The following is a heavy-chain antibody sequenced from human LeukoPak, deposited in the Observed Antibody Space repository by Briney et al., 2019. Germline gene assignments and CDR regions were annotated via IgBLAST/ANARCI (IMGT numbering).Heavy chain of an antibody. CDR2: IIPILGIA. J-gene: IGHJ5*02. V-gene: IGHV1-69*04. Sequence: ASVKVSCKASGGTFSSYAISWVRQAPGQGLEWMGRIIPILGIANYAQKFQGRVTITAGKSTSTAYMELSSLRSEDTAVYYCASEEWELLPRPRASWFDPWGQGTLVTVSS. D-gene: IGHD1-26*01. CDR1: GGTFSSYA. CDR3: ASEEWELLPRPRASWFDP.